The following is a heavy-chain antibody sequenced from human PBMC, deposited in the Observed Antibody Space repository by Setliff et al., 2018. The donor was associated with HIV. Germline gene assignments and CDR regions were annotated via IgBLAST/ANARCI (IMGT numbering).Heavy chain of an antibody. Sequence: SETLSLTCDVSGFSISSRYYCGWIRQSPGKGLEWIGNIYHTGSSYYNPSLNDRATISLDTSKHQFSLKLNSVTAADTAVYYCARDVLDLVISVYGFWGQGIPVTVSS. V-gene: IGHV4-38-2*02. CDR2: IYHTGSS. D-gene: IGHD3-22*01. J-gene: IGHJ4*02. CDR3: ARDVLDLVISVYGF. CDR1: GFSISSRYY.